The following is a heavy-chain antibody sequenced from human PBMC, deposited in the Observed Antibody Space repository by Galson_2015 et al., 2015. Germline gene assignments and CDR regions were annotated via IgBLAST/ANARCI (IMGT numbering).Heavy chain of an antibody. J-gene: IGHJ4*02. CDR2: IIPIFGTA. Sequence: SVKVSCKASGGTFSSYAVSWVRQAPGQGLEWMGGIIPIFGTANYAQKFQGRVTITAVESTSTAYMELSSQRSEDTAVYYCASGSSSRIFDYWGQGTLVTVPS. D-gene: IGHD6-6*01. V-gene: IGHV1-69*13. CDR1: GGTFSSYA. CDR3: ASGSSSRIFDY.